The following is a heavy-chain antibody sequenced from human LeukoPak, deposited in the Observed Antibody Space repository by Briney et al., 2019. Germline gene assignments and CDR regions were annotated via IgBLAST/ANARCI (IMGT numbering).Heavy chain of an antibody. Sequence: SETLSLTCTVSGGSISSSGYYWGWVRQPPGKGLEWLGSIYDSGSTYYNPSLKSRVTISEYTSKNQFSLQLTSVTAADTAVYYCGGGYNFAIAYWGQGTLVTVSS. D-gene: IGHD5-18*01. V-gene: IGHV4-39*01. CDR2: IYDSGST. CDR1: GGSISSSGYY. J-gene: IGHJ4*02. CDR3: GGGYNFAIAY.